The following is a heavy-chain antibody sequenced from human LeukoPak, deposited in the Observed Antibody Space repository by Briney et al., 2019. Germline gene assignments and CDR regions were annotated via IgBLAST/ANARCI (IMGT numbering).Heavy chain of an antibody. CDR1: GITLSNYG. D-gene: IGHD3-10*01. CDR3: AKRGVVIRIILVGFHKEAYYFDS. CDR2: ISDSGGRA. V-gene: IGHV3-23*01. J-gene: IGHJ4*02. Sequence: GGSLRLSCAVSGITLSNYGMSWVRQAPGKGLEWVAGISDSGGRANYADSVKGRFTISRDNPKNTLYLQMNSLRAEDTAVYFCAKRGVVIRIILVGFHKEAYYFDSWGQGALVTVSS.